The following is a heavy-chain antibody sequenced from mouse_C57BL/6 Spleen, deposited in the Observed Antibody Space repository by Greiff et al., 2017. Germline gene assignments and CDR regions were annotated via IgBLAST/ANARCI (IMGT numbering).Heavy chain of an antibody. CDR3: ARGPSYYGSSSFAY. CDR1: GYTFTDYN. J-gene: IGHJ3*01. D-gene: IGHD1-1*01. CDR2: INPNNGGT. V-gene: IGHV1-18*01. Sequence: VQLQQSGPELVKPGASVKIPCKASGYTFTDYNMDWVKQSHGKSLEWIGDINPNNGGTIYNQKFKGKATLTVDKSSSTAYMELRSLTSEDTAVYYCARGPSYYGSSSFAYWGQGTLVTVSA.